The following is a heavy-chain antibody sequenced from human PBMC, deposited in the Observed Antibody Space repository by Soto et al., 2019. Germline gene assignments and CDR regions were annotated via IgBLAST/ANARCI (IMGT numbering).Heavy chain of an antibody. D-gene: IGHD7-27*01. J-gene: IGHJ6*02. Sequence: QEHLVQSGAEVKKPGASVKVSCKASGYNFGDYYVHWVRQAPGQGLEWMGWIDPNSGGTNYAQKFRGWVTLTRDMSVSSAYMELNRLKSDATAVYYCVRVGRMTGYWGGMDVGGQGTTVIVS. V-gene: IGHV1-2*04. CDR2: IDPNSGGT. CDR3: VRVGRMTGYWGGMDV. CDR1: GYNFGDYY.